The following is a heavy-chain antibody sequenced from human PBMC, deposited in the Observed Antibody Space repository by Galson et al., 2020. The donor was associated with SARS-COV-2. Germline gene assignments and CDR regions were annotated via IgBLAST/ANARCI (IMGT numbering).Heavy chain of an antibody. V-gene: IGHV3-30*18. CDR1: GFTFSSYG. CDR3: ANGRGYYDSSGFDY. Sequence: TGGSLRLSCAASGFTFSSYGMHWVRQAPGKGLEWVAVISYDGSNKYYADSVKGRFTISRDNSKNTLYLQMNSLRAEDTAVYYCANGRGYYDSSGFDYWGQGTLVTVSS. J-gene: IGHJ4*02. D-gene: IGHD3-22*01. CDR2: ISYDGSNK.